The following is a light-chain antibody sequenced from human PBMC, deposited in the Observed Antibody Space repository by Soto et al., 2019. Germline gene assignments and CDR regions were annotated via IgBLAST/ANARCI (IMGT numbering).Light chain of an antibody. CDR3: QQYGSSHLT. V-gene: IGKV3-20*01. CDR1: QSVSSSY. J-gene: IGKJ4*01. CDR2: GAS. Sequence: EVVLTQSPGTLSLSPGERATLSCRASQSVSSSYLAWYRQKPGQAPRLLIYGASSRATGIPDRFSGSGSGTDLTLTISRLAPEDFALYYCQQYGSSHLTFGGGTKVEIK.